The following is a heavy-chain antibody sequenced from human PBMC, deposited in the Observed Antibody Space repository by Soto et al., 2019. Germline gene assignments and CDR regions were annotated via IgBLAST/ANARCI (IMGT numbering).Heavy chain of an antibody. D-gene: IGHD4-17*01. CDR2: IYHAGST. CDR1: GGSFGSNNYF. V-gene: IGHV4-39*07. Sequence: SETLSLTCTVSGGSFGSNNYFWGWIRQPPGKGLEWIGTIYHAGSTSYNPSLKSRVTISIDTSKNQFSVYLQMNTLRVADTGVYYCARVRLDYGTKPYFFDNWGLGTLDTVSS. J-gene: IGHJ4*02. CDR3: ARVRLDYGTKPYFFDN.